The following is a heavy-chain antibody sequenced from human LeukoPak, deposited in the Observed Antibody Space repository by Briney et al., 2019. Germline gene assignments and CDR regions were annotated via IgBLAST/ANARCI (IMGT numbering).Heavy chain of an antibody. Sequence: PSETLSLTCAVYGGSFSDYSWTWIRQPPGKGLECIGEIKQSGGTKHKPFVMSRVIMSLDTSKNQISLKVSSVTAADTAVYYCARVGYSFSINDWSRTGLGAYPTKYYYYMDVWGKGTTVTVSS. CDR3: ARVGYSFSINDWSRTGLGAYPTKYYYYMDV. CDR2: IKQSGGT. CDR1: GGSFSDYS. D-gene: IGHD5-18*01. V-gene: IGHV4-34*01. J-gene: IGHJ6*03.